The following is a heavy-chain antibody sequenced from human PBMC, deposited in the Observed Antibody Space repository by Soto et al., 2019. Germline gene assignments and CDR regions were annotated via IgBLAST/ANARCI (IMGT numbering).Heavy chain of an antibody. Sequence: QVQLQESGPGLVKPSQTLSLTCTVSGGSISSGGYYWSWIRQHPEKGLEWIGYIYYSGSTYYNPSLKSRVTISVDTSKSQFSLKLSSVTAADTAVYYCARDFTDSSGPTLGMGVWGQGTTVTVSS. CDR2: IYYSGST. D-gene: IGHD6-19*01. J-gene: IGHJ6*02. V-gene: IGHV4-31*03. CDR3: ARDFTDSSGPTLGMGV. CDR1: GGSISSGGYY.